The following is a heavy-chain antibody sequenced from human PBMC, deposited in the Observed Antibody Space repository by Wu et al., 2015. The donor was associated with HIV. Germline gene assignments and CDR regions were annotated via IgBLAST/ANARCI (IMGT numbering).Heavy chain of an antibody. CDR3: ARRPTRYFVVVTAMSFDY. Sequence: QVQLVQSGAEVKKPGASVKVSCKASGYTFISYGISWVRQAPGQGLEWMGWISTYNVNTNYAEKFQGRVTMTTDKSTSTAYMEVRGLRSDDTVLLYCARRPTRYFVVVTAMSFDYVGRGNAGHRLL. V-gene: IGHV1-18*01. D-gene: IGHD2-21*02. J-gene: IGHJ4*02. CDR1: GYTFISYG. CDR2: ISTYNVNT.